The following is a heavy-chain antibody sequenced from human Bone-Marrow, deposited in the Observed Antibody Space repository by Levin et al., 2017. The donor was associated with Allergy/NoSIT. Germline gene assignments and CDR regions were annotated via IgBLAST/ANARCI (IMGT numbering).Heavy chain of an antibody. J-gene: IGHJ3*02. CDR1: GFTFSIYS. CDR2: ISSSGSDM. Sequence: GESLKISCTVSGFTFSIYSINWVRQAPGKGLEWVSSISSSGSDMYYVDSVRGRFTISRDNAKNSLTLQMNSLRAEDTAVYYCARGIRGDVRVANKEAFDIWGQGTMVSVSS. CDR3: ARGIRGDVRVANKEAFDI. V-gene: IGHV3-21*01. D-gene: IGHD2-21*01.